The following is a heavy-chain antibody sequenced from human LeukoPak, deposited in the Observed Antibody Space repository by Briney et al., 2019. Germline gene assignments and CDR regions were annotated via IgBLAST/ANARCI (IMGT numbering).Heavy chain of an antibody. J-gene: IGHJ4*02. D-gene: IGHD3-22*01. CDR2: IYHSGST. V-gene: IGHV4-30-2*01. CDR3: ARVVGLHNYYDSSGFDY. Sequence: SETLSLTCSVSGGSISSGGYYWSWIRQPPGKGLEWIGYIYHSGSTYYNPSLKSRVTISVDRSKNQFSLKLSSVTAADTAVYYCARVVGLHNYYDSSGFDYWGQGTLVTVSS. CDR1: GGSISSGGYY.